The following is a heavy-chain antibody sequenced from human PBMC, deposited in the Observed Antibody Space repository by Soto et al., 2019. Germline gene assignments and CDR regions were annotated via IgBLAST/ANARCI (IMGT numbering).Heavy chain of an antibody. V-gene: IGHV3-23*01. CDR3: ARGGWYDSSGYYFDY. CDR2: ISGSGGST. Sequence: EVQLLESGGGLVQPGGSLRLSCAASGFTFSSYAMSWVRQAPGKGLEWVSAISGSGGSTYYADSVKGRFTISRDNSKNTLYLQMNSLRAEDTAVYYCARGGWYDSSGYYFDYWGQGTLVTVSS. J-gene: IGHJ4*02. D-gene: IGHD3-22*01. CDR1: GFTFSSYA.